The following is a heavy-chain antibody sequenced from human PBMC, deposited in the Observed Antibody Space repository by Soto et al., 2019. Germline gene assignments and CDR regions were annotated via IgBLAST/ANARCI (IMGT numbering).Heavy chain of an antibody. J-gene: IGHJ6*03. D-gene: IGHD2-2*01. CDR2: INHSGST. CDR3: ARDVVVVPAAMGLYYYYYMDV. V-gene: IGHV4-34*01. CDR1: GGSFSGYY. Sequence: PSETLSLTCAVYGGSFSGYYWSWIRQPPGKGLEWIGEINHSGSTNYNPSLKSRVTISVDTSKNQFSLKLSSVTAADTAVYYCARDVVVVPAAMGLYYYYYMDVWGKGTTVTVSS.